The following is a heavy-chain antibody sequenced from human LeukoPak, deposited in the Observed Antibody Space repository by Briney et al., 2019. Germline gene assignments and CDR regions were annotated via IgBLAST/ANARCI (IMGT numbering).Heavy chain of an antibody. Sequence: MASEALSLTCTVSGDSISSYYWSWIRQPPGKGLEWIGYIYYSGSSNYNPSLKSRVTISEDTSKNQFSLKLRSVTAADTAVYYCARRRLDVYAFTTHNLDSWGQGTLVTVSS. J-gene: IGHJ5*01. D-gene: IGHD3-16*01. CDR2: IYYSGSS. V-gene: IGHV4-59*01. CDR3: ARRRLDVYAFTTHNLDS. CDR1: GDSISSYY.